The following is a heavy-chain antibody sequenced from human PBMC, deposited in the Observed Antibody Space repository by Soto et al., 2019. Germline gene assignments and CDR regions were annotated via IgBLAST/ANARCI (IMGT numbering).Heavy chain of an antibody. V-gene: IGHV4-4*02. CDR1: GASISSSNW. CDR2: VYHSGTT. D-gene: IGHD6-13*01. J-gene: IGHJ6*02. Sequence: SETLSLTCAVSGASISSSNWWSWVRQAPGKGLEWIGEVYHSGTTNYNPSLRSRVTISVDKSKNEFSLNLNSVTAADTAVYYSARNLFLDPRSFYYFGLGVCRQLTTVAVSS. CDR3: ARNLFLDPRSFYYFGLGV.